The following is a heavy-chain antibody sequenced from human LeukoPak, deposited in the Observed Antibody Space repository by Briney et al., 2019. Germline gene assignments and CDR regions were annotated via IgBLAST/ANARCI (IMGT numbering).Heavy chain of an antibody. V-gene: IGHV4-4*02. CDR2: IYHSGST. CDR3: ARDRNPVVPAAILRDAFDI. CDR1: SDSISSSYW. Sequence: SETLSLTCAVSSDSISSSYWWNWVRQPPGKGLEWIGYIYHSGSTYYNPSLKSRVTISVDRSKNQFSLKLSSVTAADTAVYYCARDRNPVVPAAILRDAFDIWGQGTMVTVSS. J-gene: IGHJ3*02. D-gene: IGHD2-2*02.